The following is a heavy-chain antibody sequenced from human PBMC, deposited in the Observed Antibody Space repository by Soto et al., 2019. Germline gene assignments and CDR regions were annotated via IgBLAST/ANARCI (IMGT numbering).Heavy chain of an antibody. V-gene: IGHV4-31*03. CDR3: AREPIAAADYYFDY. J-gene: IGHJ4*02. Sequence: SETLSLTCTVSGGSISSGVYYWSWIRQHPGKGLEWIGYIYYSGSTYYNPSLKSRVIISIDTSKNQFSLKLSSVTAADTAVYYCAREPIAAADYYFDYWGPGTLVTVSS. D-gene: IGHD6-13*01. CDR1: GGSISSGVYY. CDR2: IYYSGST.